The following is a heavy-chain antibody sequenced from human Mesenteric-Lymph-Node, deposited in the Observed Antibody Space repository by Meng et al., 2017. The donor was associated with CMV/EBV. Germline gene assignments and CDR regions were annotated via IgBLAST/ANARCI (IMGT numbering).Heavy chain of an antibody. Sequence: SAVSGDSFSSSHWWKWVRQPPGKGLEWIGEIFHTGNTNYNPSLRSRATISVDKSKNQFSLKLSSVTAADTAVYYCARTVGATAVFDYWGQGTLVTVSS. J-gene: IGHJ4*02. CDR3: ARTVGATAVFDY. V-gene: IGHV4-4*02. CDR2: IFHTGNT. D-gene: IGHD1-26*01. CDR1: GDSFSSSHW.